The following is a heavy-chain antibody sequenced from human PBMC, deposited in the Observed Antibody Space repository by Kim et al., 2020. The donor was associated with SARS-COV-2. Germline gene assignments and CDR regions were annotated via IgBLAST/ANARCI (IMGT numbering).Heavy chain of an antibody. J-gene: IGHJ5*02. D-gene: IGHD3-10*01. Sequence: SETLSLTCTVSGGSISSSSYYWGWIRQPPGKGLEWIGSIYYSGSTYYNPSLKSRVTISVDTSKNQFSLKLSSVTAADTAVYYCARPLPMVRGVISSYNWFDPWGQGTLVTVSS. CDR3: ARPLPMVRGVISSYNWFDP. CDR2: IYYSGST. CDR1: GGSISSSSYY. V-gene: IGHV4-39*01.